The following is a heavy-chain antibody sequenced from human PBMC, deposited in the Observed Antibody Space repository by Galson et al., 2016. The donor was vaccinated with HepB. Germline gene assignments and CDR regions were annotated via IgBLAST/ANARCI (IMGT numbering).Heavy chain of an antibody. V-gene: IGHV1-18*01. D-gene: IGHD4-17*01. CDR1: GYIFTNYG. CDR3: ARGGTTVLDS. Sequence: VKVSCKASGYIFTNYGITWVRQAPGQGLEWMGWITANNGNTNYAQKFQGRVTMTTDTSTSTAYMELRSLRSEDTAVFYCARGGTTVLDSWGQGTLVTVSS. J-gene: IGHJ5*01. CDR2: ITANNGNT.